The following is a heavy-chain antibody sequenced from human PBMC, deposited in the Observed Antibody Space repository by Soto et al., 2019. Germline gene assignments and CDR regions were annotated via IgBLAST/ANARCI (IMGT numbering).Heavy chain of an antibody. Sequence: GGSLRLSCGSSGFSFSNDAMGLVRQTPGKGLEWVSGMSGSGETTYYADSVKGRFTISRDYSKNTLYLQMNRLRAEDTAVYYCARQRLTTMIVVVGYWGQGTLVTVSS. D-gene: IGHD3-22*01. CDR1: GFSFSNDA. CDR3: ARQRLTTMIVVVGY. J-gene: IGHJ4*02. V-gene: IGHV3-23*01. CDR2: MSGSGETT.